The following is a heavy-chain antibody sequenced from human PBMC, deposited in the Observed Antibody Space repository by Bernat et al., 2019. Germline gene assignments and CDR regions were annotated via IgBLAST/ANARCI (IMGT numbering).Heavy chain of an antibody. CDR3: ERGTGGDHWVGP. J-gene: IGHJ5*02. CDR1: GGSISSGGYY. V-gene: IGHV4-31*03. Sequence: QVQLQESGPGLVKPSQTLSLSCTVSGGSISSGGYYWSWIRQLSGKGLEWIGYIDYSGDAYYKPSLKSRVAISVDTSKNHLPLKVRSGAGADTAGEYCERGTGGDHWVGPWGQGT. CDR2: IDYSGDA. D-gene: IGHD1-1*01.